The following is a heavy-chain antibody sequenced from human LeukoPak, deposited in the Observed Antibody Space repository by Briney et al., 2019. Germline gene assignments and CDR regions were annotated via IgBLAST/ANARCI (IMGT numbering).Heavy chain of an antibody. J-gene: IGHJ4*02. D-gene: IGHD2-2*01. CDR2: ISWNSGSI. V-gene: IGHV3-9*01. CDR1: GFTFDDYA. Sequence: GGFLRLSCAASGFTFDDYAMHWVRQAPGKGLEWVSGISWNSGSIGYADSVKGRFTISRDNAKNSLYLQMNSLRAEDTALYYCAKGYCSSTSCISGGYWGQGTLVTVSS. CDR3: AKGYCSSTSCISGGY.